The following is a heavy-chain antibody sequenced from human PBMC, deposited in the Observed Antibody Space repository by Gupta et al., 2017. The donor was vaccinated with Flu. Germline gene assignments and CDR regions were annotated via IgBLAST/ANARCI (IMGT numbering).Heavy chain of an antibody. D-gene: IGHD3-3*01. Sequence: PPGKGLEWIGYIYYSGSTNYNPSLKSRVTISVDTSKNQFSLKLSSVTAADTAVYYCARWRFDPLPYDVPRDVWGKGTTVTVSS. V-gene: IGHV4-59*01. CDR2: IYYSGST. J-gene: IGHJ6*04. CDR3: ARWRFDPLPYDVPRDV.